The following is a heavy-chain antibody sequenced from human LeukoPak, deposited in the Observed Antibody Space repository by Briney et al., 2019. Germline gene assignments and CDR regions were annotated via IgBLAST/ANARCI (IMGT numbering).Heavy chain of an antibody. Sequence: RGSLRLSCATSGXTFSSYAMSWVXXAPGXGLEWVSGIGASGGSTYYADSVKGRFTISRENSKNTLYLQMNSLRTEDTAVYYCXKAXGYDILTGLDYWGQGTLVTVSS. CDR3: XKAXGYDILTGLDY. CDR1: GXTFSSYA. J-gene: IGHJ4*02. D-gene: IGHD3-9*01. CDR2: IGASGGST. V-gene: IGHV3-23*01.